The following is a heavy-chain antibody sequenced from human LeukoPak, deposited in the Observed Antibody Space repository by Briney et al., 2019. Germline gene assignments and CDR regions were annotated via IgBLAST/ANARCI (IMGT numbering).Heavy chain of an antibody. CDR1: GYTFTSYY. J-gene: IGHJ5*02. Sequence: ASVKVSCKASGYTFTSYYMHWVRQAPGQGLEWMGIINPSGGSTSYAQKFQGRVTITADESTSTAYMELSSLRSEDTAVYYCAKITIFGVADDQFDPWGQGTLVTVSS. CDR3: AKITIFGVADDQFDP. V-gene: IGHV1-46*01. CDR2: INPSGGST. D-gene: IGHD3-3*01.